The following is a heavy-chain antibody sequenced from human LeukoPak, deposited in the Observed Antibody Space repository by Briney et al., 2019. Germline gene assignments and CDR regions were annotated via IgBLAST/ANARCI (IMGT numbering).Heavy chain of an antibody. D-gene: IGHD6-13*01. CDR2: IYSGGST. CDR1: GFTFSGYA. Sequence: GGSLRLSCAASGFTFSGYAMSWVRQAPGKGLEWVSVIYSGGSTYYADSVKGRFTISRDNSKNTLYLQMNSLRAEDTAVYYCARSRYGTTWSSSWEFDYWGQGTLVTVSS. V-gene: IGHV3-66*01. J-gene: IGHJ4*02. CDR3: ARSRYGTTWSSSWEFDY.